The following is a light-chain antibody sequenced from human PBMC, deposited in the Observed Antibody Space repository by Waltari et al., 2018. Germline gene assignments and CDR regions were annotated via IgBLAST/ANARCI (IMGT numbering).Light chain of an antibody. Sequence: EIVLTQSPGTLSLSLGERAPVSYRASQSVSRALAWYQQKPGQAPRLRIYGASTRATGIPDRFSGSGSGTDFSLTISRLEPDDFAVYYCQHYLRLPVTFGQGTTVEI. CDR2: GAS. J-gene: IGKJ1*01. CDR3: QHYLRLPVT. CDR1: QSVSRA. V-gene: IGKV3-20*01.